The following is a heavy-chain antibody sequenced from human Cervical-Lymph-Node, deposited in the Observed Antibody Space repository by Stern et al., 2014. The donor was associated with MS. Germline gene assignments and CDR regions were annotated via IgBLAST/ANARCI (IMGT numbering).Heavy chain of an antibody. CDR3: ARDPSRSFDI. Sequence: VQLVQSGGGVVQPGESLRLSCAASGFTLSSHGMHWVRQVPGKGLEWVAVIWYDGSKKYYIDSVKGRFTISRDSSKNTLYLQMDSLRAEDTAMYYCARDPSRSFDIWGQGTMVTVSS. CDR1: GFTLSSHG. CDR2: IWYDGSKK. V-gene: IGHV3-33*01. J-gene: IGHJ3*02.